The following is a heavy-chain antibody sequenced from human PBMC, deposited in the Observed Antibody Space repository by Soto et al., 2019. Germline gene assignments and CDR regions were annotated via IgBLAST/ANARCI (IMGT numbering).Heavy chain of an antibody. D-gene: IGHD6-19*01. CDR1: GGSISSSSYY. CDR2: IYYSGNT. V-gene: IGHV4-39*01. J-gene: IGHJ4*02. CDR3: ARSQIAVAGTGFDY. Sequence: SETLSLTCTVSGGSISSSSYYWGWIRQPPGKGLEWIGSIYYSGNTYYNPSLKSRVTISVDTSKNQFYLKLSSVTAADTAVYYCARSQIAVAGTGFDYWGQGTLVTVSS.